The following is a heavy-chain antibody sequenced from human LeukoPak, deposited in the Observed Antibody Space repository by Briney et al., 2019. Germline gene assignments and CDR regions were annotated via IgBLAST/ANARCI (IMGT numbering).Heavy chain of an antibody. J-gene: IGHJ4*02. D-gene: IGHD6-19*01. Sequence: PGGSLRLSCSASGFTFSSCAMHWVRQAPGMGLEYVSGINDYGDTTYYADSVRGRVTISRDDSKNTLYLQMNSLRAEATAVYYCEKDPSGWYNFDYWGQGTLVTVSS. V-gene: IGHV3-64D*06. CDR2: INDYGDTT. CDR3: EKDPSGWYNFDY. CDR1: GFTFSSCA.